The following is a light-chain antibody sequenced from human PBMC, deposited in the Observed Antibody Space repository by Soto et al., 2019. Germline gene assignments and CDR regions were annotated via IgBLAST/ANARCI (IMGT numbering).Light chain of an antibody. CDR2: LNTDGSH. J-gene: IGLJ2*01. CDR3: QSWDTGSHVV. Sequence: QAVLTQSPSASASLGASVKLTCTLSSGHSSYAIAGHQQQPETGPRYLMNLNTDGSHSKGDGIPDRFSGSSSGAERYLTISRLQSDDEADYYCQSWDTGSHVVFGEGTKLTVL. V-gene: IGLV4-69*01. CDR1: SGHSSYA.